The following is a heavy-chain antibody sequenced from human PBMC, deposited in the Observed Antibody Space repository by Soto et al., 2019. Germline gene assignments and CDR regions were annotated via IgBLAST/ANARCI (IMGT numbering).Heavy chain of an antibody. J-gene: IGHJ6*02. V-gene: IGHV3-30*18. Sequence: SLRLSCAASGFTFSSYGMHWVRQAPGKGLEWVAVISYDGSNKYYADSVKGRFTISRDNSKNTLYLQMNSLRAEDTAVYYCAKNGALEKDYYYYYGMDVWGQGTTVTVSS. CDR2: ISYDGSNK. CDR1: GFTFSSYG. CDR3: AKNGALEKDYYYYYGMDV. D-gene: IGHD1-1*01.